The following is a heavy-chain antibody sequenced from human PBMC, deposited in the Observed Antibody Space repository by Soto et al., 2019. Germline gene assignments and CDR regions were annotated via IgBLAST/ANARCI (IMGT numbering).Heavy chain of an antibody. CDR2: ISAYNGNT. CDR1: GYTFTSYG. V-gene: IGHV1-18*04. Sequence: SVKVSCKASGYTFTSYGISWVRQAPGQGLEWMGWISAYNGNTNYAQKLQGRVTMTTDTSTSTAYMELRSLRSDDTAVYYCARHLVAKTHRSGNNWDYWGQGTLVTVYS. J-gene: IGHJ4*02. CDR3: ARHLVAKTHRSGNNWDY. D-gene: IGHD5-12*01.